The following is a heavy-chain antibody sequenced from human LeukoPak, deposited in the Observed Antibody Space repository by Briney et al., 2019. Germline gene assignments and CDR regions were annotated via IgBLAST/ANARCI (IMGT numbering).Heavy chain of an antibody. CDR2: ISGRGGST. J-gene: IGHJ4*02. CDR1: GFTFSSYA. V-gene: IGHV3-23*01. CDR3: AKGAGAVVVPAATYYFDY. D-gene: IGHD2-2*01. Sequence: GGSLRLSCAASGFTFSSYAMSWVRQAPGGGLELVSAISGRGGSTYYADYVKGRFTISRDNSKNTLYLQMNSLRAEDTAAYYCAKGAGAVVVPAATYYFDYWGQGTLVTVSS.